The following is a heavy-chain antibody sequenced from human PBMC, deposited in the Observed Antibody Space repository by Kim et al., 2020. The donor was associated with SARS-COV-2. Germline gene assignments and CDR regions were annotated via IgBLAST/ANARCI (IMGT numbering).Heavy chain of an antibody. V-gene: IGHV4-59*01. Sequence: TYNPSLKSRVTISVDTSKTQFSLKLSSVTAADTAVYYCARVGLRGSWFDYWGQGTLVTVSS. J-gene: IGHJ4*02. D-gene: IGHD1-26*01. CDR3: ARVGLRGSWFDY.